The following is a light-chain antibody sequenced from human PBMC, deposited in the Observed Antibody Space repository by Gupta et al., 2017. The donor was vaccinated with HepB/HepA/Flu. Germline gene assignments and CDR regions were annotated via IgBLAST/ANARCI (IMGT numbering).Light chain of an antibody. CDR1: KLGDKY. CDR2: QDT. CDR3: PEWDSRTAVV. Sequence: SYELTQPPSVSVPPGQTASITCSGDKLGDKYACWYQQKPGQSPVLVIDQDTKRPSGIPELCVANNEGTTAIINTSGHQAIDEAYYYCPEWDSRTAVVFGGGTKLTVL. J-gene: IGLJ2*01. V-gene: IGLV3-1*01.